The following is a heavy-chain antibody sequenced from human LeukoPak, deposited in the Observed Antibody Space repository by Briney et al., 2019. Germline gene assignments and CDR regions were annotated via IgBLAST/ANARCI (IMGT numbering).Heavy chain of an antibody. V-gene: IGHV3-30*02. CDR3: AKSGAVAGSVDY. CDR1: GFTFSSYG. CDR2: IRYDGSTK. D-gene: IGHD6-19*01. Sequence: GGSLRLPCAASGFTFSSYGMHWVRQAPGKGLEWVVVIRYDGSTKYYADSVKGRFTISRDNSKNTLYLQMNSVRAEDTSVYYCAKSGAVAGSVDYWGQGTLVTVSA. J-gene: IGHJ4*02.